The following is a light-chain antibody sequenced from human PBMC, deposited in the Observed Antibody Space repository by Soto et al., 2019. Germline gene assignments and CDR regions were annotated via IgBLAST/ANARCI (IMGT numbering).Light chain of an antibody. CDR3: QHYHNLLGT. J-gene: IGKJ1*01. CDR2: DAS. CDR1: QFISTW. Sequence: DIQMTQSPSTLSASVGDRVTITCRASQFISTWLAWYQQKPGKAPKLLIYDASSLQSGVPSRFSGTTSGTEFTHTLISLQPDDFATYYCQHYHNLLGTFGQGTKVEIQ. V-gene: IGKV1-5*01.